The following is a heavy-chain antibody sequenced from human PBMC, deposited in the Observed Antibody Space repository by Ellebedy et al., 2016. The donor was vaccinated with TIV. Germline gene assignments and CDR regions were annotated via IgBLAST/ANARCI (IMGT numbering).Heavy chain of an antibody. CDR2: ISGSGGST. CDR3: AKDGSSSSSWPVSHFDY. D-gene: IGHD6-13*01. Sequence: GESLKISCAASGFTFSNYAMTWVRQAPGKGLEWVSAISGSGGSTYYADSVKGRFTISRDNSKNTLYLQMNSLRAEDTAVYYCAKDGSSSSSWPVSHFDYWGQGTLVTVSS. V-gene: IGHV3-23*01. CDR1: GFTFSNYA. J-gene: IGHJ4*02.